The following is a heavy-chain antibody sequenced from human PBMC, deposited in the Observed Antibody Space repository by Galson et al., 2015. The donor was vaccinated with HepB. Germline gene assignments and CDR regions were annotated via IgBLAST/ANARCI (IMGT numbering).Heavy chain of an antibody. J-gene: IGHJ5*02. CDR1: GFTFSSYS. CDR2: ISSSSSYI. D-gene: IGHD3-22*01. V-gene: IGHV3-21*01. Sequence: SLRLSCAASGFTFSSYSMNWVRQAPGKGLEWVSSISSSSSYIYYADSVKGRFTISRDNAKNSLYLQMNSLRAEDTAVYYCAREPPFDSRWFAPWGQGTLVTVSS. CDR3: AREPPFDSRWFAP.